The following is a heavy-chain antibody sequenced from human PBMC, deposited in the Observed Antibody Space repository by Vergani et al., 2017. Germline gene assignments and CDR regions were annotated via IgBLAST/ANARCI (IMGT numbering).Heavy chain of an antibody. CDR2: INPNSGGT. J-gene: IGHJ4*02. V-gene: IGHV1-2*04. CDR3: ARGPERSADILSGGFDY. CDR1: GYTFTSYA. Sequence: QVQLVQSGAEVQKPGASVKVSCKASGYTFTSYAMHWVRQAPGQRLEVMGWINPNSGGTNYAKKFQGWVTMTRETSISTADMELSRLRSDDTAVYYCARGPERSADILSGGFDYWGQGTLVTVSS. D-gene: IGHD3-9*01.